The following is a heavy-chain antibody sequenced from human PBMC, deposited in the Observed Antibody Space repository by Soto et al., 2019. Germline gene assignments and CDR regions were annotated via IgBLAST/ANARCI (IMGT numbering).Heavy chain of an antibody. D-gene: IGHD3-22*01. CDR2: IRGSGGST. CDR3: AKSYYYDSSGYYGTGDAFDI. CDR1: ELNCISYG. J-gene: IGHJ3*02. V-gene: IGHV3-23*01. Sequence: GGSLRLSCGAAELNCISYGGRWVRKTPGKGLEWVSAIRGSGGSTYYADSVKGRFTISRDNSKNTLYLQMNSLRAEDTAVYYCAKSYYYDSSGYYGTGDAFDIWGQGTMVTVSS.